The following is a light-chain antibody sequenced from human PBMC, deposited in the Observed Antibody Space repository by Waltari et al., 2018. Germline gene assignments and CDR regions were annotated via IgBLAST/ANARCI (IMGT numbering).Light chain of an antibody. CDR1: QSVGGN. V-gene: IGKV3-15*01. Sequence: RVLTQSPDTLSVSPGDRATLSCRASQSVGGNVAWYQQRPGQAPRLLIFGASIRASGIPARFSGSGSGTEFTFTISSLESEDFAVYYCLQYNNWPRTFGQGTKVEV. J-gene: IGKJ1*01. CDR2: GAS. CDR3: LQYNNWPRT.